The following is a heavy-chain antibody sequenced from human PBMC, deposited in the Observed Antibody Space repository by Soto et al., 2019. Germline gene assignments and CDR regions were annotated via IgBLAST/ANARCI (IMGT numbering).Heavy chain of an antibody. V-gene: IGHV1-69*01. D-gene: IGHD1-1*01. CDR1: GDKFSTYS. CDR3: ARLGKERFRGSGMDV. CDR2: IITFFGAA. Sequence: QLQLVQSGAEVRKPGSSVRVACKASGDKFSTYSINWVRQVPVQGLEWLGVIITFFGAAMYAQKFQGRVTITADESATTAYMELSTLRSEDTAVYYCARLGKERFRGSGMDVWGQGTTVTVSS. J-gene: IGHJ6*02.